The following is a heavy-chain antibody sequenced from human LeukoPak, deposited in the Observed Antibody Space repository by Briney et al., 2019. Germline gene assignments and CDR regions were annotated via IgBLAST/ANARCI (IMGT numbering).Heavy chain of an antibody. V-gene: IGHV1-2*02. CDR1: GYTFTGYY. D-gene: IGHD5/OR15-5a*01. CDR2: INPNSGGT. J-gene: IGHJ6*03. Sequence: GASVKVSCQASGYTFTGYYMHWVRQAPGQGLEWMGWINPNSGGTNYAQKFQGRVTMTRDTSISTAYMELSRLRSDDTAVYYCARDKRDIVSTMWEDYYYYYMDVWGKGTTVTVSS. CDR3: ARDKRDIVSTMWEDYYYYYMDV.